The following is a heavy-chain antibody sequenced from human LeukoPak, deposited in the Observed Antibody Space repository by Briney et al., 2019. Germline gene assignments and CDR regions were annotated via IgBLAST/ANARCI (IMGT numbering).Heavy chain of an antibody. CDR1: GFTFSSYW. CDR3: ASGYNYGLDS. J-gene: IGHJ4*02. CDR2: ISSSGSTM. D-gene: IGHD5-18*01. V-gene: IGHV3-48*04. Sequence: GGSLRLSCAASGFTFSSYWMSWVRQAPGKGLEWVSYISSSGSTMYLADSVKGRFTISRDNAKNSVYLQMNSLRAEDTAIYYCASGYNYGLDSWGQGTLVTVSS.